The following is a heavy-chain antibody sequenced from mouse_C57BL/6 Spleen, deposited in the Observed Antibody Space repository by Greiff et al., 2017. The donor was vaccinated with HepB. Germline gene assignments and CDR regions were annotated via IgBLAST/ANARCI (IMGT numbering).Heavy chain of an antibody. Sequence: VQLQQSGPELVKPGASVKISCKASGYAFSSSWMNWVKQRPGKGLEWIGRIYPGDGDTNYNGKFKGKATLTADKSSSTAYMQLSSLTSEDSAVYFCASGYYSNPFDYWGQGTTLTVSS. CDR2: IYPGDGDT. D-gene: IGHD2-5*01. CDR3: ASGYYSNPFDY. J-gene: IGHJ2*01. V-gene: IGHV1-82*01. CDR1: GYAFSSSW.